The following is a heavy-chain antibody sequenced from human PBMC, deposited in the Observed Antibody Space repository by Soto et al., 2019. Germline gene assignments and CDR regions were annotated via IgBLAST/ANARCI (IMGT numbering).Heavy chain of an antibody. CDR3: ARDPGDRNGMIV. CDR1: GFTVSSDY. V-gene: IGHV3-66*01. Sequence: EVQVVESGGGLVQPGGSLRLSCAASGFTVSSDYMNWVRQAPGKGLEWVSVIYSGGSTYYADCVKGRFTISRDNSKNTLYLQMNSLRAEDTAVYYCARDPGDRNGMIVWGQGTTVTVSS. CDR2: IYSGGST. J-gene: IGHJ6*02. D-gene: IGHD1-26*01.